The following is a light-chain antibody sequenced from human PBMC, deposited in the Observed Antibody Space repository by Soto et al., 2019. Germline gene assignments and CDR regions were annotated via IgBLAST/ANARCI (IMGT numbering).Light chain of an antibody. J-gene: IGLJ2*01. Sequence: QSVLTQPPSASGTPGQRVTISCSGSSSNIGRNYVYWYQQLSGTAPKLLIYSNNQRPSGVPDRFSGSKSGTSASLAISGLRSEDEADYYCAAWDDSLSGLFGGGTKLTVL. CDR2: SNN. V-gene: IGLV1-47*01. CDR1: SSNIGRNY. CDR3: AAWDDSLSGL.